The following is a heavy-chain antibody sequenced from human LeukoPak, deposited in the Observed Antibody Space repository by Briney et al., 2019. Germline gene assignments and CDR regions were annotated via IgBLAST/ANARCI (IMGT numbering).Heavy chain of an antibody. J-gene: IGHJ4*02. V-gene: IGHV3-7*01. CDR3: ARAFSSDRSNAPGY. CDR2: IKTDGSEE. Sequence: GGSLRLSCAASGFSFSSYWMTWVRQAPGKGLAWVANIKTDGSEEYYVDSVKGRFTISRDNAKNSLYLQMNSLRAEDTAVYYCARAFSSDRSNAPGYWGQGTLVTVSS. CDR1: GFSFSSYW. D-gene: IGHD3-22*01.